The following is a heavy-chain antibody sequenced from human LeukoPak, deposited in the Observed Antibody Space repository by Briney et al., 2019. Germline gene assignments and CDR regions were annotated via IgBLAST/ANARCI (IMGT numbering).Heavy chain of an antibody. D-gene: IGHD4-11*01. V-gene: IGHV4-31*03. CDR1: GGSISSGGYY. J-gene: IGHJ6*03. CDR3: ARAPKGMTTVRYYYYYYMDV. CDR2: IYYGGNT. Sequence: SQTLSLTCTVSGGSISSGGYYWTWIRQHPGKGLEWIGYIYYGGNTYYNPSLKSRVSISGDTSKNQFSLKVSSVTAADTAVYYCARAPKGMTTVRYYYYYYMDVWGRGTTVTVSS.